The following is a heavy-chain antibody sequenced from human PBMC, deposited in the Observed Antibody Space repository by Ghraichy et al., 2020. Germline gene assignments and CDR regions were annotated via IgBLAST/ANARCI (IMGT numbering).Heavy chain of an antibody. CDR1: GFTFSSTG. CDR3: TRGPYRDSQYTFYY. J-gene: IGHJ4*02. D-gene: IGHD2/OR15-2a*01. V-gene: IGHV3-74*01. Sequence: GGSLRLSCAASGFTFSSTGLHWVRQAPGKGLMWVSRINGDGITTNYADTVKGRFTISRDNAKNTLYLQMNSLRDEDTAVYYCTRGPYRDSQYTFYYWCQGTLVTDSS. CDR2: INGDGITT.